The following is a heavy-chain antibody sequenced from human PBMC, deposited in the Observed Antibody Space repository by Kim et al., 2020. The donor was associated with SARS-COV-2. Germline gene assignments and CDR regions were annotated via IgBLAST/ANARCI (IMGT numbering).Heavy chain of an antibody. J-gene: IGHJ6*02. CDR3: AKRVYNWNYVGYWGMDV. D-gene: IGHD1-7*01. Sequence: GGSLRLSCAASGFTFSSYAMSWVRQAPGKGLEWVSAISGSGGSTYYADSVKGRFTISRDNSKNTLYLQMNSLRAEDTAVYYCAKRVYNWNYVGYWGMDVWGQGTTVTVSS. CDR1: GFTFSSYA. CDR2: ISGSGGST. V-gene: IGHV3-23*01.